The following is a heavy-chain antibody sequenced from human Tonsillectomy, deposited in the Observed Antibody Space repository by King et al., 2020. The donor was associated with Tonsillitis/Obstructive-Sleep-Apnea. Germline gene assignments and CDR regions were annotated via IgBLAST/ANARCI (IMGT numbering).Heavy chain of an antibody. D-gene: IGHD4-17*01. CDR3: ARLSYGIFDY. Sequence: VQLQQWGAGLLKPSETLSLTCAVYGGSFSGYYWSWIRQPPGKGLEWIGEINHSGSTNYNPSLKSRVTISVDTSKNQFSLTLSSVTAADTAVYYCARLSYGIFDYWGQGTLVTVSS. J-gene: IGHJ4*02. CDR1: GGSFSGYY. CDR2: INHSGST. V-gene: IGHV4-34*01.